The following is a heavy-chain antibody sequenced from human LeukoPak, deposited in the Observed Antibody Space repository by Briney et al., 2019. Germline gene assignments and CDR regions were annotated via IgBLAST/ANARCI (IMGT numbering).Heavy chain of an antibody. D-gene: IGHD2-15*01. J-gene: IGHJ2*01. V-gene: IGHV3-48*02. CDR3: ARDRAAPTWFSDL. CDR1: GFTFSIYS. CDR2: ISADSNTI. Sequence: PGGSLRLSCAASGFTFSIYSMNWVRQAPGEGLEWLSYISADSNTIYYADSVKGRFTISRDNAKTSLYLQMNTLRDEDTAVYYCARDRAAPTWFSDLWGRGTLVLVS.